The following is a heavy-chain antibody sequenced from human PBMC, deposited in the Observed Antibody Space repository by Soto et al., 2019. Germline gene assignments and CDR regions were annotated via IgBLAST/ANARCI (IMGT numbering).Heavy chain of an antibody. J-gene: IGHJ4*02. Sequence: PGGSLRLSCAASGFTFDEHALTWVRQAPGKGLEWVSGINWHGGSTGYADSVKGRPTISRDNTRNSLFLQMTSLRAEDTALYYCAKLESGSQLSPFDYCGQGTLVTVSS. CDR3: AKLESGSQLSPFDY. V-gene: IGHV3-20*04. D-gene: IGHD1-26*01. CDR2: INWHGGST. CDR1: GFTFDEHA.